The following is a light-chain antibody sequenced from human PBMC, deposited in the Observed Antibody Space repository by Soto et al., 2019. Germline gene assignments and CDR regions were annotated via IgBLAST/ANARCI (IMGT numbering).Light chain of an antibody. V-gene: IGKV1-27*01. Sequence: DIQMTQSPSSLSASVGDRVTITCRASQGISNYLAWYQQIPRKVPNLLISAASTLQSGVPPRFSGSGSGTDFTLTISSLEPEDVATYYCQKYTNVPAFGGGTKVEIK. CDR2: AAS. CDR3: QKYTNVPA. J-gene: IGKJ4*01. CDR1: QGISNY.